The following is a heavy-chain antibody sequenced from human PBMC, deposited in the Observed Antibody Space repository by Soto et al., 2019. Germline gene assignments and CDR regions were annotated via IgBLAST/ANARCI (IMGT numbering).Heavy chain of an antibody. V-gene: IGHV3-33*01. CDR2: IWFDGSNK. CDR3: ASVNGNYVVDY. Sequence: QVHLVESGGGVVQPGTSLRLSCAASGFTFSRYGMHWIRHAPGKGLEWVAIIWFDGSNKNYADSVKGRFTISRDNSKNTLYLEMNSLRAEVTAVYYCASVNGNYVVDYWGQGTQVTVS. J-gene: IGHJ4*02. CDR1: GFTFSRYG. D-gene: IGHD1-7*01.